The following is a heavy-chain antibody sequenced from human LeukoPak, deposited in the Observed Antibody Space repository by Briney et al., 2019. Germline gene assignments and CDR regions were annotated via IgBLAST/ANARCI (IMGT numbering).Heavy chain of an antibody. CDR3: ARGRTFGN. Sequence: PSETLSLTCTVSGGSISSSYWICMRQPPGKGLEWIGNIYDRGSTKYNPSLKSRVTISVDTSKNQFSLRLSSVTAADTAVYYCARGRTFGNWGQGTLVTVSS. V-gene: IGHV4-59*01. CDR1: GGSISSSY. J-gene: IGHJ4*02. D-gene: IGHD3-10*01. CDR2: IYDRGST.